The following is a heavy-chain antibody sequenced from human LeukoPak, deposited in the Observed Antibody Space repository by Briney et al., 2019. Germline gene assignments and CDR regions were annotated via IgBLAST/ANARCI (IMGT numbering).Heavy chain of an antibody. D-gene: IGHD6-6*01. CDR1: GFTFITYW. Sequence: GGSLRLSCTASGFTFITYWMSWVRQAPGKGLEWVANIKQDGSEKYYVDSVKGRLTISRDNAKNSLYLQMNSLRAEDTAVYYCARESFAARWDWGQGTLVTVSS. CDR2: IKQDGSEK. CDR3: ARESFAARWD. V-gene: IGHV3-7*01. J-gene: IGHJ4*02.